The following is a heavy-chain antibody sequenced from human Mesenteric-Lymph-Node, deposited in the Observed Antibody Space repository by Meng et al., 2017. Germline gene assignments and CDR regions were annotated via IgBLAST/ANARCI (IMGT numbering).Heavy chain of an antibody. CDR2: IWYDGSNK. CDR3: ARDGREDVDAFDI. Sequence: GGSLRLSCAASGFTFSSYGMHWVRQAPGKGLEWVAVIWYDGSNKYHADSVKGRFTISRDNSKNTLYLQMNSLRAEDTAVYYCARDGREDVDAFDIWGQGTMVTVSS. J-gene: IGHJ3*02. CDR1: GFTFSSYG. D-gene: IGHD2-15*01. V-gene: IGHV3-33*01.